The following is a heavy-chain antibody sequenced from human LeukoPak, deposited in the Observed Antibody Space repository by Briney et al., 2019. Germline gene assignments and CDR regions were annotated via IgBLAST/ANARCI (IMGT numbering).Heavy chain of an antibody. V-gene: IGHV4-59*01. CDR2: IYYSGST. CDR3: ARAIAVAGIDY. CDR1: GGSISSYY. Sequence: SETLSLTCTVSGGSISSYYWSWIRQPPGKGLEWIGYIYYSGSTNYNPSLKSRVTISVDTSKNQFSLKLSSVTAADTAVYYCARAIAVAGIDYWGRGTLVTVSS. J-gene: IGHJ4*02. D-gene: IGHD6-19*01.